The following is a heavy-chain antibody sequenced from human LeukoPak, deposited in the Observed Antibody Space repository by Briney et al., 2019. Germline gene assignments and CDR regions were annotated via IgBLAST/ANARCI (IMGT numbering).Heavy chain of an antibody. CDR2: ISSSGSTI. V-gene: IGHV3-48*03. Sequence: GGSLRLSCAASGFTFSSYEMNWVRQAPGKGLEWVSYISSSGSTIYYADSVKGRFTISRDNAKNSLYLQMNSLRAEDTAVYYCARDLIHGDHAFDYWGQGTLVTVSS. CDR1: GFTFSSYE. D-gene: IGHD4-17*01. CDR3: ARDLIHGDHAFDY. J-gene: IGHJ4*02.